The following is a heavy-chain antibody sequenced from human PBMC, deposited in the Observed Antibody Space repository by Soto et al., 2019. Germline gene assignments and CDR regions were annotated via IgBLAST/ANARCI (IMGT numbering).Heavy chain of an antibody. CDR3: VKDAPRSCV. CDR2: ISGSGGYT. CDR1: EVTFSSYP. D-gene: IGHD4-17*01. J-gene: IGHJ6*02. V-gene: IGHV3-23*01. Sequence: EVQLLESGGGLVQPGGSLRLSCAASEVTFSSYPMTWVRQAPGKGLEWVSSISGSGGYTPYADSVKGRFTISRDKSKNMLYLQMNSLSAGDTGVYYCVKDAPRSCVWGQGTTVTVSS.